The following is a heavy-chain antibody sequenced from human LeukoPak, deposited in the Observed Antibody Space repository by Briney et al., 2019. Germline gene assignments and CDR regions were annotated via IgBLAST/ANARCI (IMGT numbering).Heavy chain of an antibody. CDR3: ARCGAAVTTHSSH. Sequence: ASVKVSCKASGYSFSIYGITWARQAPGQGLEYLGWISASDGTTNYAQKVQDRVTMTTDTSTSTAYLELRSLRSEDTAVYYCARCGAAVTTHSSHWGQGTLVTVSS. CDR1: GYSFSIYG. CDR2: ISASDGTT. D-gene: IGHD4-17*01. V-gene: IGHV1-18*01. J-gene: IGHJ4*02.